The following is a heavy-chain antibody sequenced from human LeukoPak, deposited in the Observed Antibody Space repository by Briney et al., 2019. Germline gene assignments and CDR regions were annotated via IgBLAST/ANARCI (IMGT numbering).Heavy chain of an antibody. V-gene: IGHV1-18*01. D-gene: IGHD6-13*01. Sequence: ASVKVSCKASGYTFTSYGISWVRQAPGQGLEWMGWISAYNGNTNYAQKLQGRVTMTTDTSTSTAYMELKSLRSDDTAVYYCARGVGYSSSWYRYYYYYMDVWGKGTTVTVSS. CDR3: ARGVGYSSSWYRYYYYYMDV. CDR1: GYTFTSYG. J-gene: IGHJ6*03. CDR2: ISAYNGNT.